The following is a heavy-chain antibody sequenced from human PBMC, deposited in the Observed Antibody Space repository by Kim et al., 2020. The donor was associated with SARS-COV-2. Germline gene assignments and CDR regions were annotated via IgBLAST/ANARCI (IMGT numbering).Heavy chain of an antibody. Sequence: SETLSLTCAVYGGSFSGYYWSWIRQPPGKGLEWIGEINHSGSTNYNPSLKSRVTISVDTSKNQFSLKLSSVTAADTAVYYCARASLWFGELLSPPADYWGQGTLVTVSS. CDR1: GGSFSGYY. J-gene: IGHJ4*02. V-gene: IGHV4-34*01. D-gene: IGHD3-10*01. CDR2: INHSGST. CDR3: ARASLWFGELLSPPADY.